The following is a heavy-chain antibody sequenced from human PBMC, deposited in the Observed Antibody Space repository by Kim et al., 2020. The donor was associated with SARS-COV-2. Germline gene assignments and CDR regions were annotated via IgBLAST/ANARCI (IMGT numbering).Heavy chain of an antibody. CDR3: ARVGYFGDYVLQRVRWFDP. CDR2: IYYSGST. D-gene: IGHD4-17*01. CDR1: GGSISSYY. J-gene: IGHJ5*02. V-gene: IGHV4-59*13. Sequence: SETLSLTCTVSGGSISSYYWSWIRQPPGKGLEWIGYIYYSGSTNYNPSLKSRVTISVDTSKNQFSLKLSSVTAADTAVYYCARVGYFGDYVLQRVRWFDPWGQGTLVTVSS.